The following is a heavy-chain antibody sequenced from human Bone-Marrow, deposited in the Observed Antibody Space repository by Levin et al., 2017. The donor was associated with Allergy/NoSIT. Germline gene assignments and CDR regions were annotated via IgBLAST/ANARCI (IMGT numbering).Heavy chain of an antibody. CDR3: ARVRTMTPGLFDF. CDR1: GGSVSSGDYY. V-gene: IGHV4-31*03. D-gene: IGHD1-1*01. J-gene: IGHJ4*02. CDR2: IYHSGST. Sequence: TASETLSLTCTVSGGSVSSGDYYWSWIRQHPEKGLEWIGYIYHSGSTYYNLSLKSRVTMSVDTSKNQFSLKMTSVTAADTAVYYCARVRTMTPGLFDFWGQGTLVTVSS.